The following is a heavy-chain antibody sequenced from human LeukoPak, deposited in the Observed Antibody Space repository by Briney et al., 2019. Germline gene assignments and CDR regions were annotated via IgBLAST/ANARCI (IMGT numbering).Heavy chain of an antibody. V-gene: IGHV3-23*01. Sequence: GGSLRLSCAASGFTFSSYGMNWVRQAPGKGLEWVSAISGSGGSTYYADSVKGRFTISRDNSKNTLYLRMNSLRAEDTAVYYCAKELGSSWYSYFDYWGQGTLVTVSS. CDR3: AKELGSSWYSYFDY. J-gene: IGHJ4*02. D-gene: IGHD6-13*01. CDR1: GFTFSSYG. CDR2: ISGSGGST.